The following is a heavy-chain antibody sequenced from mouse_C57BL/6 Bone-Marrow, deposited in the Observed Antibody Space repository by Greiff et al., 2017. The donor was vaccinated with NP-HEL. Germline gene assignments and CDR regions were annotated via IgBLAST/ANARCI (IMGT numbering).Heavy chain of an antibody. Sequence: QVQLQQPGAELVKPGASVKLSCKASGYTFTSYWMHWVKQRPGQGLEWIGMIHPNSGSTNYNEKFKSKATLTVDKSSSTAYMQLSSLTSEDSAVYYCARVLPFRLRAYWGQGTLVTVSA. J-gene: IGHJ3*01. V-gene: IGHV1-64*01. CDR1: GYTFTSYW. CDR2: IHPNSGST. CDR3: ARVLPFRLRAY. D-gene: IGHD1-3*01.